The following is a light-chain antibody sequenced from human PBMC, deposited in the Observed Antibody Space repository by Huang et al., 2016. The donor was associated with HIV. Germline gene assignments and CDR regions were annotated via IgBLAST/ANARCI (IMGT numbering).Light chain of an antibody. J-gene: IGKJ2*01. CDR3: LQTNSFPYT. CDR2: AAS. Sequence: DIQMTQSPSSVTASVGDRVTITCRASQGIDSWLAWYQQRPGKAPKVLIYAASRLQSGVPSRFSGSGSGTDFSLTISSLQPEDFATYYCLQTNSFPYTFGQGTNLEI. CDR1: QGIDSW. V-gene: IGKV1D-12*01.